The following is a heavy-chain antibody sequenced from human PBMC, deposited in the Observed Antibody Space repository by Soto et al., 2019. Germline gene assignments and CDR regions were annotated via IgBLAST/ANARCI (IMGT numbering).Heavy chain of an antibody. Sequence: SETLSLTCTVSGGSISSGDYYWSWIRQPPGKGLEWIGYIYYSGSTYYNPSLKSRVTISVDTSKNQFSLKLSSVTAADTAVYYCARDRGDYSTSGNWFDPWGQGTLVTVSS. D-gene: IGHD2-21*01. J-gene: IGHJ5*02. CDR2: IYYSGST. CDR3: ARDRGDYSTSGNWFDP. V-gene: IGHV4-30-4*01. CDR1: GGSISSGDYY.